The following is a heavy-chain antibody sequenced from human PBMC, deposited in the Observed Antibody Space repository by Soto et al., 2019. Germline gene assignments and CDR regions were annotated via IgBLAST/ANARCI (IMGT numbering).Heavy chain of an antibody. V-gene: IGHV3-30*18. J-gene: IGHJ4*02. CDR1: GFTFSSYG. D-gene: IGHD1-26*01. Sequence: QVQLVESGGGVVQPGRSLRLSCVASGFTFSSYGMHWVRQAPGKGLEWVAIISYDGSNTYYADSVKGRFTISRDNSKNPLYLQMNSLRAEDTSVYSCAKEGGLSGSYYISSSYYFDYWGQGTLVTVSS. CDR3: AKEGGLSGSYYISSSYYFDY. CDR2: ISYDGSNT.